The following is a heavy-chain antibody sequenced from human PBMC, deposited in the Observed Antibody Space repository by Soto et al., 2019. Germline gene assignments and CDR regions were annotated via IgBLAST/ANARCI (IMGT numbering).Heavy chain of an antibody. CDR2: ISGSGGST. J-gene: IGHJ4*02. V-gene: IGHV3-23*01. Sequence: GGSLRLSFAASGFTFSSYAMSWVRQAPGKGLEWVSAISGSGGSTYYADSVKGRFTISRDNSKNTLYLQMNSLRAEDTAVYYCAKLPGGGLVGHFDYWGQGTLVTVSS. D-gene: IGHD3-10*01. CDR1: GFTFSSYA. CDR3: AKLPGGGLVGHFDY.